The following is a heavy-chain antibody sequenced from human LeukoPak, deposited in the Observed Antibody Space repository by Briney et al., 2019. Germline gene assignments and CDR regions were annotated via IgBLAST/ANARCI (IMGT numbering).Heavy chain of an antibody. CDR1: GFSFSSYE. CDR2: ISSSSSTI. V-gene: IGHV3-48*02. D-gene: IGHD1-26*01. J-gene: IGHJ4*02. CDR3: ARNSGSYRSNFDY. Sequence: PGGSLRLSCAASGFSFSSYEMNWVRQAPGKGLEWVSYISSSSSTIYYADSVKGRFTISRDNAKNSLYLQMNSLRDEDTAVYYCARNSGSYRSNFDYWGQGTLVTVSS.